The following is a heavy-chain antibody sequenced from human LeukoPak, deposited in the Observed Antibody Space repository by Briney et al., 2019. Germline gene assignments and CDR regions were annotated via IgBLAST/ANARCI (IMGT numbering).Heavy chain of an antibody. CDR1: GFIVSSSY. Sequence: GGSLRLSCAASGFIVSSSYMSWVRQAPGKGLEWVSVIFSGGSTYYADSVKGRFTISRDNSKTTLYLQMNSLRAEDTALYYCAKGGTLTPDYWGQGTLVTVSP. CDR2: IFSGGST. V-gene: IGHV3-66*01. D-gene: IGHD1/OR15-1a*01. CDR3: AKGGTLTPDY. J-gene: IGHJ4*02.